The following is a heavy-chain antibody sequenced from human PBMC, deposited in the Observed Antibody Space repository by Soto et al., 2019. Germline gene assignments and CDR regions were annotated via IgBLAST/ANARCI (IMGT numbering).Heavy chain of an antibody. CDR1: GGSVGSSGNY. V-gene: IGHV4-39*01. J-gene: IGHJ4*02. CDR3: ARQTSRGYSSSWFFDD. CDR2: SYYSAGS. Sequence: PSETLSLTCNVSGGSVGSSGNYWGWIRQAPGKGLEWIVSSYYSAGSYYNPSLKTRVTTSMDASTNEFSLTMTSVTAADTAVYYCARQTSRGYSSSWFFDDWGQGTLVTVSS. D-gene: IGHD2-2*01.